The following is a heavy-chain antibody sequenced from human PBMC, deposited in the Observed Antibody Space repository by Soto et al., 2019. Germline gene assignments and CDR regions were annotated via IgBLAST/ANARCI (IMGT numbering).Heavy chain of an antibody. Sequence: EVQLLESGGGLIEPGESQRLSSAASGFTFSNYAMSWVRKAPGKGLEWVTVISGSDDSIYYADSVKGRFTISRDNSKNTLYLQMNSLRAEDTAVYYCAKRSSSYTFDYWGQGTLVTVSS. CDR2: ISGSDDSI. V-gene: IGHV3-23*01. CDR3: AKRSSSYTFDY. J-gene: IGHJ4*02. CDR1: GFTFSNYA. D-gene: IGHD6-6*01.